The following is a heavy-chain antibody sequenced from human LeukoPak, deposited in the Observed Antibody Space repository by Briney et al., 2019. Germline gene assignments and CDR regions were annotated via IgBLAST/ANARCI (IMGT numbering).Heavy chain of an antibody. J-gene: IGHJ6*03. Sequence: GESLKISCKGPGYSFTSYWIGWVRQMPGKGLEWMGIIYPGDSDTRYSPSFQGQVTISADKSIGTAYLQWSSLKASDTAMYYCVRQTGDPWDYYYYMDVWGKGTTVTVSS. V-gene: IGHV5-51*01. D-gene: IGHD7-27*01. CDR3: VRQTGDPWDYYYYMDV. CDR1: GYSFTSYW. CDR2: IYPGDSDT.